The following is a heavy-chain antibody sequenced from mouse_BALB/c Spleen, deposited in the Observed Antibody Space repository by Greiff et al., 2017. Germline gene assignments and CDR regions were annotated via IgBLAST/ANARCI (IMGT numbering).Heavy chain of an antibody. V-gene: IGHV3-1*02. CDR2: IHYSGST. CDR3: ARLITLFAY. CDR1: GYSITSGYS. D-gene: IGHD2-4*01. Sequence: EVKLQESGPDLVKPSQSLSLTCTVTGYSITSGYSWHWIRQFPGNKLEWMGYIHYSGSTNYNPSLKSRISITRDTSKNQFFLQLNSVTTEDTATYYCARLITLFAYWGQGTLVTVSA. J-gene: IGHJ3*01.